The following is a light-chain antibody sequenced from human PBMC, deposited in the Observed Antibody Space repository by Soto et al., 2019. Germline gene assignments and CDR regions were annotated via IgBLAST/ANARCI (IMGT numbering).Light chain of an antibody. J-gene: IGKJ2*01. V-gene: IGKV3-20*01. CDR3: QQYGSSPYT. CDR1: QSVSSSY. Sequence: EIVLTQSQRTLSLSPGERANLSCRASQSVSSSYLAWYQQKPGQAPRLLIYGASSRATGIPDRFSGSGSGTDITLTISRLEPEDFAVYYCQQYGSSPYTFGQGTKLEIK. CDR2: GAS.